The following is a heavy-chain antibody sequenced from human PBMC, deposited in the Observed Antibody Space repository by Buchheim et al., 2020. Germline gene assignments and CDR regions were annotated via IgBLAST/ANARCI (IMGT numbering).Heavy chain of an antibody. V-gene: IGHV3-53*01. D-gene: IGHD3/OR15-3a*01. CDR2: IYSGGDT. Sequence: EVQLVESGGGLIQPGGSLRLSCAASGFTVSSNYMSWVRQAPGKGLEWVSVIYSGGDTYYADSVKGRFNISRDISKNTLYLQMNSLRAEDTAIYYCAGGLAGYYYYGMDVWGQGAT. CDR1: GFTVSSNY. J-gene: IGHJ6*02. CDR3: AGGLAGYYYYGMDV.